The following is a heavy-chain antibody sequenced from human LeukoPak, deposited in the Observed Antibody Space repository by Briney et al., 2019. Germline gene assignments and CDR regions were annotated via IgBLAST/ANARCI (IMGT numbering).Heavy chain of an antibody. V-gene: IGHV7-4-1*02. J-gene: IGHJ6*03. CDR1: GGAFSSYA. Sequence: ASVKVSCKASGGAFSSYAISWVRQAPGQGLEWMGWINTNTGNPTYAQGFTGRFVFSLDTSVSTAYLQISSLKAEDTAVYYCATHFGVVKEGYYYMDVWGKGTTVTVSS. CDR2: INTNTGNP. D-gene: IGHD3-3*01. CDR3: ATHFGVVKEGYYYMDV.